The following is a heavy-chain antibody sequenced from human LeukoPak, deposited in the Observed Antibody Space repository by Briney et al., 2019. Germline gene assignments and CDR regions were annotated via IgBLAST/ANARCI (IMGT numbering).Heavy chain of an antibody. Sequence: GGSLRLSCAASGFTFSSYWMSWVRQAPGKGLEWVANIKQDGSEKYYVDSVKGRFTISRDNAKNSLYLQMNSLRAEDTAVYYCARANYGSRYVFDYWGQGTLVTVSS. CDR3: ARANYGSRYVFDY. CDR2: IKQDGSEK. CDR1: GFTFSSYW. D-gene: IGHD3-10*01. V-gene: IGHV3-7*01. J-gene: IGHJ4*02.